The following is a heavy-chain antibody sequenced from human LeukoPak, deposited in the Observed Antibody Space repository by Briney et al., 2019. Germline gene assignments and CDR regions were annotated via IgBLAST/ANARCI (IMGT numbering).Heavy chain of an antibody. D-gene: IGHD6-19*01. CDR1: GGSFSGYY. Sequence: SETLSLTCAVYGGSFSGYYWSWIRQPPGKWLEWIGSIYHSGSTYYNPSLKSRVTISVDTSKNQFSLKLSSVTAADTAVYYCARPQRRKQWLVQPGEYNWFDPWGQGTLVTVSS. CDR2: IYHSGST. V-gene: IGHV4-34*01. J-gene: IGHJ5*02. CDR3: ARPQRRKQWLVQPGEYNWFDP.